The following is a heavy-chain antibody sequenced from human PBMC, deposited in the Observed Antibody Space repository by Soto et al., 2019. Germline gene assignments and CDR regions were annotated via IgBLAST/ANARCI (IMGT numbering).Heavy chain of an antibody. J-gene: IGHJ3*02. D-gene: IGHD5-18*01. V-gene: IGHV4-59*01. CDR1: GGSISSYY. Sequence: PSETLSLTCTVSGGSISSYYWSWIRQPPGKGLEWIGYIYYSGITNYNPSLKSRVTISVDTSKNQFSLKLSSVTATDTAVYYCARSIQLWDAFDIWGQGTMVTVSS. CDR3: ARSIQLWDAFDI. CDR2: IYYSGIT.